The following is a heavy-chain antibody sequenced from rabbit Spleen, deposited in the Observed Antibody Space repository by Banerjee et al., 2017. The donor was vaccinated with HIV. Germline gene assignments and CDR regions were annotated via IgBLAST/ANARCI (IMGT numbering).Heavy chain of an antibody. V-gene: IGHV1S45*01. Sequence: QEQLEESGGDLVKPGASLTLTCTASGFSFSSNSYMCWVRQAPGKGLEWIGCIYAGSGSAYYASWAKGRFTISKTSSTTVTLQMTSLTAADTATYFCARDPDGNGGDFNLWGPGTLVTVS. J-gene: IGHJ4*01. CDR1: GFSFSSNSY. CDR3: ARDPDGNGGDFNL. CDR2: IYAGSGSA. D-gene: IGHD6-1*01.